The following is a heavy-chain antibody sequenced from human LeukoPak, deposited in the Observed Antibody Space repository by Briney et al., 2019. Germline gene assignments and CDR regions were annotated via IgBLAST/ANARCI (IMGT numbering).Heavy chain of an antibody. V-gene: IGHV3-11*05. CDR2: ISSTSSYI. D-gene: IGHD4-11*01. J-gene: IGHJ5*02. Sequence: PGGSLRLSCAASGFTFSDYYMSWIRQAPGKGLEWVSYISSTSSYINYADSVKGRFTISRDNAKNSLFLQMNSLRAEDTAVYYCAKGKAYNNLDWFDPWGQGTLVTVSS. CDR1: GFTFSDYY. CDR3: AKGKAYNNLDWFDP.